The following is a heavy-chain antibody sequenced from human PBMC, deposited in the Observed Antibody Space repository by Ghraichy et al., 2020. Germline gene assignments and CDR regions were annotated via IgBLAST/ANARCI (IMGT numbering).Heavy chain of an antibody. V-gene: IGHV3-23*01. J-gene: IGHJ6*02. CDR1: GFTFNNYA. D-gene: IGHD1-26*01. CDR2: ISGSGGST. CDR3: AKGAYSGSSRRGYYYDMDV. Sequence: GGSLRLSCAASGFTFNNYAINWVRQAPGKGLEWVSAISGSGGSTYFADSVKGRFTISRDNSKNTVYLQMNSLRAEDTALYYCAKGAYSGSSRRGYYYDMDVWGQGTTVTVSS.